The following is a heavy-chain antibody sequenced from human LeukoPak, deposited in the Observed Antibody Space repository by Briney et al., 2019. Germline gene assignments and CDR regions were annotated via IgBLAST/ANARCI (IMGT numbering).Heavy chain of an antibody. Sequence: GGSLRLSCAASGFTFDDYAMHWVRQAPGKGLEWVSGISWNGGSIGYADSVKGRFTISRDNAKNSLYLQMNSLRAEDTALYYCAKVGEELLPPHYYYYMDVWGKGTTVTVSS. D-gene: IGHD2-15*01. J-gene: IGHJ6*03. CDR3: AKVGEELLPPHYYYYMDV. CDR2: ISWNGGSI. CDR1: GFTFDDYA. V-gene: IGHV3-9*01.